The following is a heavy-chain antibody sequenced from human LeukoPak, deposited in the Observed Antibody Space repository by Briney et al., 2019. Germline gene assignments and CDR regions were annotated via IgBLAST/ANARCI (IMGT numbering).Heavy chain of an antibody. Sequence: GGSLRLSCAASGFAFSDYNVHWVRQAPGKGLEWISYITLSSTTIYYADSVKGRFTISRDNAKNSLYLQMNSLRAEDTAVYYCAREPPYSDSWTDFDFWGQGTLVTVSS. J-gene: IGHJ4*02. CDR2: ITLSSTTI. V-gene: IGHV3-48*01. CDR1: GFAFSDYN. D-gene: IGHD6-13*01. CDR3: AREPPYSDSWTDFDF.